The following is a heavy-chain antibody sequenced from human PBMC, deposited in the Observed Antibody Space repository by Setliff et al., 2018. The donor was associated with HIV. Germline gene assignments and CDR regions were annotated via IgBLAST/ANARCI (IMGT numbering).Heavy chain of an antibody. Sequence: GGSLRLSCAASGFTFRTYAMSWVRRAPGKGLEWVASISGGDTTHYADSVKGRFTIARDNSKNTVLLEMRSLRVDDTAVYFCANRLRGYNKWYYFDYWGQGTLVTVSS. CDR3: ANRLRGYNKWYYFDY. CDR1: GFTFRTYA. V-gene: IGHV3-23*01. J-gene: IGHJ4*02. D-gene: IGHD1-1*01. CDR2: ISGGDTT.